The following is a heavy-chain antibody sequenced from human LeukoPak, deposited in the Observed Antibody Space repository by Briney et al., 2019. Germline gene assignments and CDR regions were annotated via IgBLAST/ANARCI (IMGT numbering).Heavy chain of an antibody. V-gene: IGHV3-33*01. Sequence: GGSLRLSCAASGFTFSTYGMHWVRQAPGKGLEWVALIWYDGSNKYYADSVKGRLTISRDNSKNTLYLQMNSLRAEDTAVYYCAREGPRGNSQFDYWGQGTLVTVSS. J-gene: IGHJ4*02. D-gene: IGHD2/OR15-2a*01. CDR1: GFTFSTYG. CDR2: IWYDGSNK. CDR3: AREGPRGNSQFDY.